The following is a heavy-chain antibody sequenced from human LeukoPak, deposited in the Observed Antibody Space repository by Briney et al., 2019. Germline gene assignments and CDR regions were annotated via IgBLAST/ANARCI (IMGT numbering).Heavy chain of an antibody. CDR1: GFTFSDYY. D-gene: IGHD6-6*01. CDR2: ISTGGVTI. CDR3: ARDRSDSSSSNWFDP. J-gene: IGHJ5*02. Sequence: GGSLRLSCAASGFTFSDYYMNWIRQAPAKGLEWVSYISTGGVTIYYADSVKGRFTISRDNAKNSLYLQMNSLRAEDTAVYYCARDRSDSSSSNWFDPWGQGTLVTVSS. V-gene: IGHV3-11*04.